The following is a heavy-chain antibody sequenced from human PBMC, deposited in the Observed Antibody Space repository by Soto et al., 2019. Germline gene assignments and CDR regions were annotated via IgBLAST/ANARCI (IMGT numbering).Heavy chain of an antibody. D-gene: IGHD6-19*01. Sequence: SLRLSCAASGFTFSSYGMHWVRQAPGKGLEWVAVISYDGSNRYYADSVKGRFTISRDNSKNTLYLQMNSPRAEDTAVYYCAKSVRWGQWLVHDYYYYGMDVWGQGTTVTVSS. CDR1: GFTFSSYG. J-gene: IGHJ6*02. CDR3: AKSVRWGQWLVHDYYYYGMDV. V-gene: IGHV3-30*18. CDR2: ISYDGSNR.